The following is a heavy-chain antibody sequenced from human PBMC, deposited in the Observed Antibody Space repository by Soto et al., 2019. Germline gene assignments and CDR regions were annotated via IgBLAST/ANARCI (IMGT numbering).Heavy chain of an antibody. CDR3: ARGRDWGGFGEFYKGYYFDY. V-gene: IGHV1-69*01. J-gene: IGHJ4*02. CDR1: GGTFSSYA. Sequence: QVQLVQSGAEVKKPGSSVKVSCKASGGTFSSYAISWVRQAPGQGLEWMGGIIPIFGTANYAQKFQGRVTSTADESTSTAYMELSSLRAEDTAVYYCARGRDWGGFGEFYKGYYFDYWGQGTLVTVSS. CDR2: IIPIFGTA. D-gene: IGHD3-10*01.